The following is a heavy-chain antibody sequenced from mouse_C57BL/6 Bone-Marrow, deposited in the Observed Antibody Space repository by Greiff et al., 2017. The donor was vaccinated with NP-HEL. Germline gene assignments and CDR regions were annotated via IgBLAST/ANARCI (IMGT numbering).Heavy chain of an antibody. CDR2: ISSGGSYT. CDR3: ARQGVSAWFAY. J-gene: IGHJ3*01. Sequence: EVHLVESGGDLVKPGGSLKLSCAASGFTFSSYGMSWVRQTPDKRLEWVATISSGGSYTYYPDSVKGRFTISRDNAKSTLYLQMSSLKADDTAMYYSARQGVSAWFAYWGRGTLVTVSA. V-gene: IGHV5-6*01. CDR1: GFTFSSYG.